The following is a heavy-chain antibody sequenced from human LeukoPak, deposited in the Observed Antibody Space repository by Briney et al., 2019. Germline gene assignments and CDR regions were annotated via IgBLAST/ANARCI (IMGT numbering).Heavy chain of an antibody. D-gene: IGHD2-8*01. J-gene: IGHJ4*02. CDR2: IYYSGST. V-gene: IGHV4-59*01. Sequence: SETLSLTCTVSGGSISSYYWIWIRQPPGKGLEWIGYIYYSGSTNYNPSLKSRVTIPVDTSKNQFSLKLSSVTAADTAVYYCARGSGDCTNGVCYEYYFDYWGQGTLVTVS. CDR3: ARGSGDCTNGVCYEYYFDY. CDR1: GGSISSYY.